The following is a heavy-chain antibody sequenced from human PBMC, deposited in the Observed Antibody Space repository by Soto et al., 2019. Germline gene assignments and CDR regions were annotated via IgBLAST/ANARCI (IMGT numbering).Heavy chain of an antibody. D-gene: IGHD2-15*01. J-gene: IGHJ6*02. CDR3: ARDRLGYCSCGSCPYYGMDV. V-gene: IGHV3-53*01. Sequence: EVQLVESGGGLIQPGGSLRLSCAASGFTVSSNYMSWVRQAPGKGLEWVSVIYSGGSTYYADSVKGRFTISRDNSKNTLYLHMNSLRAEDTAVYYCARDRLGYCSCGSCPYYGMDVWGQGTTVTVSS. CDR1: GFTVSSNY. CDR2: IYSGGST.